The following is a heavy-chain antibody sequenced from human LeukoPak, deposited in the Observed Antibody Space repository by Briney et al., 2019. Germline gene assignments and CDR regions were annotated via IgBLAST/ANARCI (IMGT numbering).Heavy chain of an antibody. V-gene: IGHV1-69*04. Sequence: ASVNVSCKASGGIFSSYAISWVRQAPGQERDGMGRIIPILGIANYAQKLQGRVTITPDKSTTPASMELSSLRSEDTAVYYCARLMVAANIRYCSGGSCYSSDYWGQGTLVTVSS. CDR1: GGIFSSYA. CDR2: IIPILGIA. CDR3: ARLMVAANIRYCSGGSCYSSDY. J-gene: IGHJ4*02. D-gene: IGHD2-15*01.